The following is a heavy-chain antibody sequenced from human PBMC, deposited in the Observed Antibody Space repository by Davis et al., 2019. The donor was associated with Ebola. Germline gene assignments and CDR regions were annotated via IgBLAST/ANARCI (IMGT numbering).Heavy chain of an antibody. CDR2: ISGTAGST. J-gene: IGHJ5*02. Sequence: GESLKISCAASGFTFSSFAMSWVRQAPGKGLEWVSGISGTAGSTYYTDSVKGRFTISRDNSKNMLYLQMDSLRIEDTAQYFCAGDPNWESGSWGQGTPVSVSS. CDR1: GFTFSSFA. D-gene: IGHD1-1*01. CDR3: AGDPNWESGS. V-gene: IGHV3-23*01.